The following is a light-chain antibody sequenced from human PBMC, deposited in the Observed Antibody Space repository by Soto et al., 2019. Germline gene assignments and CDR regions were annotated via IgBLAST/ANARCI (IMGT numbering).Light chain of an antibody. CDR3: SSFTRINTYV. Sequence: QSVLTQPASVSGSPGQSITISCTGTSSDVGAYNYVSWYRQYPGKAPELMIYDVSNRPSGVSNRFSGSKSGNTASLTISGLQADDESDYYCSSFTRINTYVFGTGTKVTVL. CDR1: SSDVGAYNY. J-gene: IGLJ1*01. CDR2: DVS. V-gene: IGLV2-14*03.